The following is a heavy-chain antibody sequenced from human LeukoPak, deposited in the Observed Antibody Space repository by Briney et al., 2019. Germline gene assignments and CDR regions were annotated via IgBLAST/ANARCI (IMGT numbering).Heavy chain of an antibody. Sequence: SETLSLTCAVYGGSFSGYYWSWIRQPPGKGLEWIGEINHSGSTNYNPSLKSRVTISVDTSKNQFSLKLSSVTAADTAVYYCARETTVTLDAFDIWGQGTMVTVSS. CDR1: GGSFSGYY. V-gene: IGHV4-34*01. J-gene: IGHJ3*02. CDR3: ARETTVTLDAFDI. CDR2: INHSGST. D-gene: IGHD4-11*01.